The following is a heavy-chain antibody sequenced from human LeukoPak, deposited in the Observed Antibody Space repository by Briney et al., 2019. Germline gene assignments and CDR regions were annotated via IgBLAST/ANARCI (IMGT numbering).Heavy chain of an antibody. J-gene: IGHJ4*02. V-gene: IGHV3-21*01. CDR2: ITSSSRYT. D-gene: IGHD3-3*01. CDR3: ARSARLMKGVVEVAALDD. Sequence: PGGSLRLSCAATVFTFSTYNMNWVRQAPGKGLEWVSSITSSSRYTFYADSVKGRFTIARDNAKNSVYLEMNSLRADDTAVYYCARSARLMKGVVEVAALDDWGQGTLVTVSS. CDR1: VFTFSTYN.